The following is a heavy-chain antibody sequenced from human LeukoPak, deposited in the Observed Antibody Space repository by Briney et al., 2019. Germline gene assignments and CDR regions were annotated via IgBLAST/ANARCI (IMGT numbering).Heavy chain of an antibody. V-gene: IGHV1-8*01. D-gene: IGHD3-22*01. Sequence: ASVKVSCKASGYTFTSYDINWVRQATGQGLEWMGWMNPNSGSTGYAQKFQGRVTMTRNTSISTAYMELSSLRSEDTAVYYCARGRYYYDSSGLGFDYWGQGTLVTVSS. CDR3: ARGRYYYDSSGLGFDY. CDR1: GYTFTSYD. J-gene: IGHJ4*02. CDR2: MNPNSGST.